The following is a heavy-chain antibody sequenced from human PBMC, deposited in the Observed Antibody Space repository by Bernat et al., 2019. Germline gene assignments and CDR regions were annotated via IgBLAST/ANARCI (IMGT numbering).Heavy chain of an antibody. D-gene: IGHD3-9*01. Sequence: EVQLVQSGAEVKKPGESLKISCKGSGYSFTSYWIGWVRQMPGKGLEWMGIIYPGDSDTRYSPSFQGQVTISADKSISTAYLQWSSLKASDTAMYYCARVYYDILTGYHTLLFDYWGQGTLVTVSS. CDR2: IYPGDSDT. J-gene: IGHJ4*02. V-gene: IGHV5-51*01. CDR3: ARVYYDILTGYHTLLFDY. CDR1: GYSFTSYW.